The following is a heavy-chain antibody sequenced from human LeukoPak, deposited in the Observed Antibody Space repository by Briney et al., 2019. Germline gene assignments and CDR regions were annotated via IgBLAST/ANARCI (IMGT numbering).Heavy chain of an antibody. CDR3: ARGRWYYYGSGSYYNYYYGMDV. J-gene: IGHJ6*02. CDR2: INHSGST. D-gene: IGHD3-10*01. Sequence: SETLSLTCAVYGGSFSGYYWSWIRQPPGKGLEWIGEINHSGSTNYNPSLKSRVTISVDTSMNQFSLKLSSVTAADTAVYYCARGRWYYYGSGSYYNYYYGMDVWGQGTTVTVSS. V-gene: IGHV4-34*01. CDR1: GGSFSGYY.